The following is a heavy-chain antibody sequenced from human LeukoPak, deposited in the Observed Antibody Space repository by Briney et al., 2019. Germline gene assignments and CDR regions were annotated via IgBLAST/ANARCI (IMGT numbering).Heavy chain of an antibody. CDR3: AKGARLRWSKGSFDI. J-gene: IGHJ3*02. Sequence: GRSLRLSCAASGFTFDDYAMHWVRQAPGKGLEWVSVISWNSGSIDYADSVKGRFTISRDNAKNSLYLQMNSLRAEDMALYYCAKGARLRWSKGSFDIWGQGTMVTVSS. CDR2: ISWNSGSI. CDR1: GFTFDDYA. D-gene: IGHD4-23*01. V-gene: IGHV3-9*03.